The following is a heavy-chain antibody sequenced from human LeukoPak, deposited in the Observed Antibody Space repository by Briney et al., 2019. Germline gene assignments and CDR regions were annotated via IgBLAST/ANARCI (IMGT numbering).Heavy chain of an antibody. D-gene: IGHD2-21*02. CDR3: SRAMTALPVRGAFDL. CDR2: INPSGGST. CDR1: GYTFTNNY. J-gene: IGHJ3*01. Sequence: ASVKVSCKASGYTFTNNYMHWVRQAPGQGLEWMGIINPSGGSTSYAQKFQGRVTMTRDRSTSTVYMELSSLRSEDTAVYYCSRAMTALPVRGAFDLWGQGTMVIVSS. V-gene: IGHV1-46*03.